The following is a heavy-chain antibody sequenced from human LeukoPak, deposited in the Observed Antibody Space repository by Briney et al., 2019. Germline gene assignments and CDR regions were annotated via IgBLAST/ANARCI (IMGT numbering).Heavy chain of an antibody. V-gene: IGHV1-18*01. J-gene: IGHJ5*02. CDR2: ISAYNGNT. CDR1: GYTFTSYG. CDR3: ARDGSSGYYWNWFDP. D-gene: IGHD3-22*01. Sequence: ASVKVSCKASGYTFTSYGISWVRQAPGQGLEWMGWISAYNGNTNYAQKLQGRVTMTTDTSTGTAYMELRSLRSDDTAVYYCARDGSSGYYWNWFDPWGQGTLVTVSS.